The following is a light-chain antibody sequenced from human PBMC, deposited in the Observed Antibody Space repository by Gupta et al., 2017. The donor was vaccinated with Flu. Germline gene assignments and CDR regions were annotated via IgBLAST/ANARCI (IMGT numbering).Light chain of an antibody. CDR1: QSLLYSNGYNY. Sequence: MTQSPLSLPVTPGEPASISCRSSQSLLYSNGYNYLDWYLQKPGQSPQLLIYLGSTRASGVPDRFSGSVSGTDFTLKISRVETEDVGIYFCMQAAQTPNTFGQGTKLEIK. V-gene: IGKV2-28*01. CDR2: LGS. J-gene: IGKJ2*01. CDR3: MQAAQTPNT.